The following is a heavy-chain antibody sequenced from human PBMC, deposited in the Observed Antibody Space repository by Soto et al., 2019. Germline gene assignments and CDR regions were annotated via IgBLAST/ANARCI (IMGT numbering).Heavy chain of an antibody. CDR1: GFTFSSYA. Sequence: PGGSLRLSCAASGFTFSSYAMSWVRQAPGKGLEWVSAISGSGGSTYYADSVKGRFTISRDNSKNTLYLQMNSLRAEDTAVYYCAKDYDILTGSPYYFDYWGQGTLVTVSS. CDR2: ISGSGGST. V-gene: IGHV3-23*01. D-gene: IGHD3-9*01. J-gene: IGHJ4*02. CDR3: AKDYDILTGSPYYFDY.